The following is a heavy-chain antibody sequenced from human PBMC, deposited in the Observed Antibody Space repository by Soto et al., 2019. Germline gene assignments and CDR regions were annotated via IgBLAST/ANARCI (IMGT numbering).Heavy chain of an antibody. V-gene: IGHV4-4*02. Sequence: SETLSLTCAVSSGSISSSNWWSWVRQPPGKGLEWIGEIYHSGSTNYNPSLKSRVTISVDKSKNQFSLKLSSVTAADTAVYYCARDTSSSWLRRWFGPWGQGTLVTVSS. CDR3: ARDTSSSWLRRWFGP. CDR2: IYHSGST. J-gene: IGHJ5*02. CDR1: SGSISSSNW. D-gene: IGHD6-13*01.